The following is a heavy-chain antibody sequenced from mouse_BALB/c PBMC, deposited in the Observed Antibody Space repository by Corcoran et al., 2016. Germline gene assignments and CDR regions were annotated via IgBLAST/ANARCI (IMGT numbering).Heavy chain of an antibody. Sequence: EVLLQQSGPEPVKPGASVKIPCKASGYTFTDYNMDWVKQSHGKSLEWIGDINPNNGGTIYNQKFKGKATLTVDKSSSTAYMELRSLTSEDTAVYYWASPLHPARFAYWGQGTLVTVSA. CDR3: ASPLHPARFAY. J-gene: IGHJ3*01. D-gene: IGHD1-1*01. V-gene: IGHV1-18*01. CDR1: GYTFTDYN. CDR2: INPNNGGT.